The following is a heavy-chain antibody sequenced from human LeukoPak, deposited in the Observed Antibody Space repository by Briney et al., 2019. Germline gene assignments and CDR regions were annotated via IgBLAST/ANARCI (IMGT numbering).Heavy chain of an antibody. CDR3: TRENRPFCPFAF. CDR1: GGSIDITNY. CDR2: ISHDGTT. Sequence: PSETLSLTCGVYGGSIDITNYWSWVRQAPGRGLEWIGEISHDGTTNYNSSLRSRVAMSFDRANNQFSLSLTSVTAADTAVYYCTRENRPFCPFAFWGQGVLVTVSS. J-gene: IGHJ4*02. V-gene: IGHV4-4*02. D-gene: IGHD2/OR15-2a*01.